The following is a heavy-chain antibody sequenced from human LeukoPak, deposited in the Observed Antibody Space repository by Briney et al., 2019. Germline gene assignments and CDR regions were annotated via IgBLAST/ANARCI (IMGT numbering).Heavy chain of an antibody. CDR3: ARGPYSYDSSGAFDI. CDR2: IYYSGST. CDR1: GGSISSYY. Sequence: SETLSLTCTVSGGSISSYYWSWIRQPPGRGLEWIGYIYYSGSTDYNPSFQSRVSISVDTSKNQFSLKLSSVTAADTAVYFCARGPYSYDSSGAFDIWGQGTMVTVSS. J-gene: IGHJ3*02. V-gene: IGHV4-59*08. D-gene: IGHD3-22*01.